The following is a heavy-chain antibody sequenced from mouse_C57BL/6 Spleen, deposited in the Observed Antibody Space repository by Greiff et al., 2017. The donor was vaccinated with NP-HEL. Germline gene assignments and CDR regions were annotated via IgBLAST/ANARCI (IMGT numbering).Heavy chain of an antibody. D-gene: IGHD2-10*02. Sequence: VQLQQSGAELVRPGTSVKVSCKASGYAFTNYLIEWVKQRPGQGLEWIGVINPGSGGTNYNEKFKGKATLTVDKSSSTAYMQLSSLTSEDSAVYYCARAALENWYFDVWGTGTTVTVSS. CDR1: GYAFTNYL. J-gene: IGHJ1*03. CDR2: INPGSGGT. CDR3: ARAALENWYFDV. V-gene: IGHV1-54*01.